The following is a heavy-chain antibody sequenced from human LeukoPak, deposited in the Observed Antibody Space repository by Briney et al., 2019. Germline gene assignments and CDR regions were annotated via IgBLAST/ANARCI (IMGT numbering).Heavy chain of an antibody. V-gene: IGHV4-4*02. Sequence: SGTLSLTCAVSGGSISSSNWWSWVRQPPGKGLEWIGEIYHSGSTNYNPSLKSRVTISVDKSKNQFSLKLSSVTAADTAVYYCARQFWYSGSYRAFDIWGQGTMVTVSS. J-gene: IGHJ3*02. CDR1: GGSISSSNW. CDR2: IYHSGST. D-gene: IGHD1-26*01. CDR3: ARQFWYSGSYRAFDI.